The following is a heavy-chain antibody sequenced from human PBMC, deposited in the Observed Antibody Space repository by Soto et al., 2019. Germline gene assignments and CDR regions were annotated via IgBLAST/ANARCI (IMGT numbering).Heavy chain of an antibody. CDR3: ARVGPYCGGDCYSPPP. V-gene: IGHV4-38-2*01. CDR1: GYSIRNGYY. Sequence: SETLSLTCAVSGYSIRNGYYWGWIRQPPGKGLEWIGTIYHSGSTCYNPSLKSRVTISVDASENHFSLKLSSATAADTAVYYCARVGPYCGGDCYSPPPWGQGTLVTVSS. J-gene: IGHJ5*02. CDR2: IYHSGST. D-gene: IGHD2-21*02.